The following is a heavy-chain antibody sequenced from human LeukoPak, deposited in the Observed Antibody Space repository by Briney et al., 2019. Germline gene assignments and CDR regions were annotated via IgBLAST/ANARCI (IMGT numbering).Heavy chain of an antibody. CDR2: ISSSSSYI. V-gene: IGHV3-21*01. CDR3: ARDGGSYYDSSGYYGY. Sequence: GGSLRLSCAASGFTFSSYSMNWVRQAPGKGLEWVSSISSSSSYIYYADSVKGRSTISRDNAKNSLYLQMNSLRAEDTAVYYCARDGGSYYDSSGYYGYWGQGTLVTVSS. J-gene: IGHJ4*02. CDR1: GFTFSSYS. D-gene: IGHD3-22*01.